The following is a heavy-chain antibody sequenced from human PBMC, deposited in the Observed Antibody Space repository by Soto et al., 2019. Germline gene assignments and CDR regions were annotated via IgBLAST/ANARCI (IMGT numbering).Heavy chain of an antibody. CDR1: GFTFSSYG. CDR3: AKDFLDIVLVPAALFDY. V-gene: IGHV3-30*18. D-gene: IGHD2-2*03. J-gene: IGHJ4*02. Sequence: GGSLRLSCAASGFTFSSYGMHWVRQAPGKGLEWVAVISYDGSNKYYADSVKGRFTISRDNSKNTLYLQMNSLRAEDTAVYYCAKDFLDIVLVPAALFDYWGQGTLVTVSS. CDR2: ISYDGSNK.